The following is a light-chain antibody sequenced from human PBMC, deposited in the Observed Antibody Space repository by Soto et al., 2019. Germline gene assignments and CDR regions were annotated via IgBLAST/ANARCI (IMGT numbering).Light chain of an antibody. CDR2: GAS. J-gene: IGKJ1*01. CDR1: QSVSGN. CDR3: QQYNNWPRT. Sequence: EIVMTQSPATLSVSPGERATLSCRASQSVSGNLAWYQQKPGQAPRLLIYGASTRATGIPARFSGTGSGTEFTLTISSLQSEDFAVYYCQQYNNWPRTFGQGTKVEIK. V-gene: IGKV3-15*01.